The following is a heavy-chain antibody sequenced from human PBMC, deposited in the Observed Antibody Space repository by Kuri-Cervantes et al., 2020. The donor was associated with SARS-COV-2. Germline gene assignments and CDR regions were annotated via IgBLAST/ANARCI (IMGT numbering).Heavy chain of an antibody. Sequence: SVKVSCKASGGTFSSYTVSWVRQAPGQGLEWMGRIIPILGIANYAQKFQGRVTITADKSTSTAYMELSSLRSEDTAVYYCAADMAYCGGDCYSNYYYYYGMDVWGQGTTVTVSS. CDR2: IIPILGIA. CDR3: AADMAYCGGDCYSNYYYYYGMDV. D-gene: IGHD2-21*02. CDR1: GGTFSSYT. V-gene: IGHV1-69*02. J-gene: IGHJ6*02.